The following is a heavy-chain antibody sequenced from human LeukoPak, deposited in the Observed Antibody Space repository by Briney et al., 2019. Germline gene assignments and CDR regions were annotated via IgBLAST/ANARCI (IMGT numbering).Heavy chain of an antibody. CDR3: AKAFREFGSSSYSSFDI. CDR2: ISGGGGIT. CDR1: AFTFSRSA. Sequence: GGSLRLSCAASAFTFSRSAMSWVRQAPGKGLEWVSVISGGGGITNYADSVKGRFTISRDNSNNTLSLQMNSLRSEDTAVYYCAKAFREFGSSSYSSFDIWGQGTLVTVSS. D-gene: IGHD6-13*01. V-gene: IGHV3-23*01. J-gene: IGHJ3*02.